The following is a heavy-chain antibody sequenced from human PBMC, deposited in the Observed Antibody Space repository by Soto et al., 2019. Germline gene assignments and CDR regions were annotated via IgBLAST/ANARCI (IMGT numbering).Heavy chain of an antibody. CDR1: GYTFTDYF. V-gene: IGHV1-2*02. CDR2: INPKSGGT. CDR3: AREHYDFWSGPGPYYYGMDV. J-gene: IGHJ6*02. D-gene: IGHD3-3*01. Sequence: ASVKVSCKASGYTFTDYFIHWVRQAPGQGLEWMGWINPKSGGTNYAPNFQGRVTMTRDTSISTAYMELSRLRSDDTAVYYCAREHYDFWSGPGPYYYGMDVWGQGTTVTVSS.